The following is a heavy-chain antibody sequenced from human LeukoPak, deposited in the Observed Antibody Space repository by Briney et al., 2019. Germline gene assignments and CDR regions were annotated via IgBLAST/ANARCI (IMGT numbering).Heavy chain of an antibody. Sequence: PGGSLRLSCAASGFTFSSYAMHWVRQAPGRGLEWVAVISYDGSNKYYADSVKGRFTISRDNSKNTLYLQMNSLRAEDTAVYYCARVHYYDSSHGAFDIWGQGTMVTVSS. CDR2: ISYDGSNK. CDR1: GFTFSSYA. D-gene: IGHD3-22*01. V-gene: IGHV3-30*07. J-gene: IGHJ3*02. CDR3: ARVHYYDSSHGAFDI.